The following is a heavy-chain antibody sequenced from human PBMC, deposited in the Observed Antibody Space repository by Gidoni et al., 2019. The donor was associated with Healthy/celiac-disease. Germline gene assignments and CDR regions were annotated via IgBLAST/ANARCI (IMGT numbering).Heavy chain of an antibody. Sequence: QVQLQESGPGLVKPSQTLSLTCTVSGGSISSGGYYWSWIRQHPGKGLEWIGYIYYSGSTYYNPSLKSRVTISVDTSKNQFSLKLSSVTAADTAVYYCARVRRYCSSTSCYWGRSGYYYYYMDVWGKGTTVTVSS. D-gene: IGHD2-2*01. V-gene: IGHV4-31*03. CDR3: ARVRRYCSSTSCYWGRSGYYYYYMDV. CDR2: IYYSGST. J-gene: IGHJ6*03. CDR1: GGSISSGGYY.